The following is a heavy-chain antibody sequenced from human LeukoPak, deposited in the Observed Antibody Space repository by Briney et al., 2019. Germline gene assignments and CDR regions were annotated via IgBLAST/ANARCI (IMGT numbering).Heavy chain of an antibody. D-gene: IGHD2-2*01. CDR3: TREWEGYCSSTSCYGVDY. J-gene: IGHJ4*02. CDR2: IRYDGSRI. CDR1: GFTFRDYG. V-gene: IGHV3-30*02. Sequence: GGSLRLSCAASGFTFRDYGMHWVRQAPGKGLEWVAFIRYDGSRIFYVDSVEGRFTIFRDNAKNSLYLQMNSLRAEDTAVYYCTREWEGYCSSTSCYGVDYWGQGTLVTVSS.